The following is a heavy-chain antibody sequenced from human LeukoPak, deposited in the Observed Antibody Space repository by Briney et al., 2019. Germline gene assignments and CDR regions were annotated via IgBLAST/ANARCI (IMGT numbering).Heavy chain of an antibody. V-gene: IGHV4-59*08. CDR1: GGSISSYY. Sequence: PSETLSLTCTVSGGSISSYYWSWIRQPPGKGLEWIGYIYYSGSTNYNPSLKSRVTISVDTSKNQSSLKLRSLTAADTAVYYCARHVGYGNNWFDPWGQGTLVTVSS. CDR3: ARHVGYGNNWFDP. J-gene: IGHJ5*02. CDR2: IYYSGST. D-gene: IGHD5-18*01.